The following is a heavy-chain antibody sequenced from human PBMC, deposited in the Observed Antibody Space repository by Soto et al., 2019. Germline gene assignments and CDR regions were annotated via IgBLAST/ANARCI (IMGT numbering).Heavy chain of an antibody. V-gene: IGHV3-74*01. J-gene: IGHJ4*02. Sequence: EVQLVESGGGLVQTGGSLRLSGVAFGFTFDYYGMHWVRQAPGEGLMWVSRLQTDGSHPDYADSVKRRFTISRDNAKNTLYLQMSHLRADDTAVYYCARGSDPDYSGQGALVIVSS. D-gene: IGHD3-3*01. CDR3: ARGSDPDY. CDR2: LQTDGSHP. CDR1: GFTFDYYG.